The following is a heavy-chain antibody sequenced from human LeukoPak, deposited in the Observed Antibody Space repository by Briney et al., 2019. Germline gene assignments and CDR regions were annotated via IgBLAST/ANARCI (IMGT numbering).Heavy chain of an antibody. Sequence: KPSETLSLTCTVPGGSISSYYWSWIRQPPGKGLEWIGFIYYSGSTNHNPSLKSRVTTSVDTSKNQLSLKLSSVTAADTAVYYCARGPREDYYGSGSKFDYWGQGTLVTVSS. D-gene: IGHD3-10*01. J-gene: IGHJ4*02. CDR3: ARGPREDYYGSGSKFDY. CDR2: IYYSGST. V-gene: IGHV4-59*08. CDR1: GGSISSYY.